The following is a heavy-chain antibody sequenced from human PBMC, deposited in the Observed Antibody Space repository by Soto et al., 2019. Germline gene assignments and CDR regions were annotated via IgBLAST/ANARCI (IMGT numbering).Heavy chain of an antibody. CDR1: GFTYTTYW. Sequence: ESGGGLVQPGGSLRLSCVASGFTYTTYWMTWVRQAPGKGLEWVANINVDGSETFYVGSVRGRFTISRDNAKKSLYLQMNSLRAEDTAVYYCARENWFQDYWGQGTLVTVSS. J-gene: IGHJ4*02. D-gene: IGHD3-9*01. V-gene: IGHV3-7*03. CDR3: ARENWFQDY. CDR2: INVDGSET.